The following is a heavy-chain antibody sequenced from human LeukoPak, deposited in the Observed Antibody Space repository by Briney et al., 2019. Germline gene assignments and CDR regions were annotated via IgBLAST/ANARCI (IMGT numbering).Heavy chain of an antibody. V-gene: IGHV3-7*01. CDR3: ATGIAEGEYDS. CDR2: INQDGTEE. D-gene: IGHD3-16*01. J-gene: IGHJ4*02. CDR1: GFSITKYW. Sequence: GGSLRLSCAASGFSITKYWMTWVRQAPGKGLEWVANINQDGTEENYVASVKGRFTISRDIPKGSVYLQMHSLRVEDTALYYCATGIAEGEYDSWGQGTLVTVSS.